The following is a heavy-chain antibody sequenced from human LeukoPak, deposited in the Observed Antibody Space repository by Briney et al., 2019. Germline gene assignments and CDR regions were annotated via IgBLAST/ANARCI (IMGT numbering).Heavy chain of an antibody. D-gene: IGHD1-26*01. CDR1: GDSISSTDDY. J-gene: IGHJ4*02. Sequence: PSETLSLTCTVSGDSISSTDDYWGWIRQPPGNGLEWIGSIHHSGNTYYKPSTKRRVTMSVDTSKNQFSLILSSVTGADTAVYHCVCSSVGPTINFEFWGQGTLVTVSS. CDR3: VCSSVGPTINFEF. CDR2: IHHSGNT. V-gene: IGHV4-39*01.